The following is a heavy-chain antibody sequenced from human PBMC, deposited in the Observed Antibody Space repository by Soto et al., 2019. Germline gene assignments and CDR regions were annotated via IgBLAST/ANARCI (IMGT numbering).Heavy chain of an antibody. Sequence: RSLPCTVSGGSISSYYWSCIRQPPGKGLEWIWHIYYSGRTNYNPSLKRRVTISADTSKNQFSLKFRSVTAADTAVYYCARGRKGIAVAGVPYYFDXWGQGTRVTVSX. D-gene: IGHD6-19*01. CDR2: IYYSGRT. V-gene: IGHV4-59*01. J-gene: IGHJ4*02. CDR1: GGSISSYY. CDR3: ARGRKGIAVAGVPYYFDX.